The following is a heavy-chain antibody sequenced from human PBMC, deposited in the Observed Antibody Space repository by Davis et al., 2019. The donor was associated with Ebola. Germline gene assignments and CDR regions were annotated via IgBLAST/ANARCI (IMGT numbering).Heavy chain of an antibody. J-gene: IGHJ4*02. CDR2: ISAYNGHT. CDR3: ARLDHLYGSGYWNDN. CDR1: GYTFNSHG. Sequence: ASVKVSCKASGYTFNSHGISWVRQAPGQGLEWMAWISAYNGHTNYAQNFQGRITMTTDTSTSAAYMELRSLRSDDTAVYYCARLDHLYGSGYWNDNWGQGTLVTVSS. D-gene: IGHD3-10*01. V-gene: IGHV1-18*01.